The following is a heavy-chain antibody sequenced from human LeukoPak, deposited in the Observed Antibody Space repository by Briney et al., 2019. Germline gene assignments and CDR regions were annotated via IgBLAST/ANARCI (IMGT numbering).Heavy chain of an antibody. CDR2: INPNSGGT. Sequence: ASVKASCKASGYTFTGYYMHWVRQAPGQGLEWMGWINPNSGGTNYAQKFQGRVTMTRDTSISTAYMELSRLRSDDTAVYYCARVSRQWPGAYFDYWGQGTLVTVSS. V-gene: IGHV1-2*02. CDR1: GYTFTGYY. J-gene: IGHJ4*02. CDR3: ARVSRQWPGAYFDY. D-gene: IGHD6-19*01.